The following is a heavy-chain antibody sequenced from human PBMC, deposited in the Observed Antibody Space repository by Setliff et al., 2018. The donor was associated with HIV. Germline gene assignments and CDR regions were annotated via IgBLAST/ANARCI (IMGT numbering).Heavy chain of an antibody. CDR1: GVSISDTIGTSYY. J-gene: IGHJ4*02. CDR3: ARGLNSYGSGSYLPLGY. D-gene: IGHD3-10*01. Sequence: PSETLSLTCSVSGVSISDTIGTSYYWDWLRQPPGKGLEWIGNIHYSRGSYYKESLKSRVTISIDTSKNQFSLKLNSVIAADTAVYYCARGLNSYGSGSYLPLGYWGQGTLVTVSS. CDR2: IHYSRGS. V-gene: IGHV4-39*07.